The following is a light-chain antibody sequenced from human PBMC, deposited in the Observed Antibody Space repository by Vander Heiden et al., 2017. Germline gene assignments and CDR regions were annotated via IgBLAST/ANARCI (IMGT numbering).Light chain of an antibody. Sequence: IVMTHPPVTLSVSPGGEASHCGWASQNVGSQLAWYQQKPGQAPRLLIYGESTRATGVPARFSGSGSGTHFTLTIASLQSEDFAVYYCQQYERWPLTFGGGTKVEIK. J-gene: IGKJ4*01. CDR1: QNVGSQ. CDR2: GES. V-gene: IGKV3-15*01. CDR3: QQYERWPLT.